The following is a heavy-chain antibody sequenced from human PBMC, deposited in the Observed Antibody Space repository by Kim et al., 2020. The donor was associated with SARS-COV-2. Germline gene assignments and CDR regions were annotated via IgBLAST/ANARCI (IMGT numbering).Heavy chain of an antibody. V-gene: IGHV4-59*02. CDR3: ARDTGGDLALKDNWFDP. Sequence: SETLSLTCTVSGGSVSSYSWNWIRQPPGKGLEWIGYIYYSGSTNYNPSLNSRVTMSVDTSKNQFSLKLSSVTAADTAVYYCARDTGGDLALKDNWFDPWGQGTLVTVFS. CDR2: IYYSGST. D-gene: IGHD2-21*02. J-gene: IGHJ5*02. CDR1: GGSVSSYS.